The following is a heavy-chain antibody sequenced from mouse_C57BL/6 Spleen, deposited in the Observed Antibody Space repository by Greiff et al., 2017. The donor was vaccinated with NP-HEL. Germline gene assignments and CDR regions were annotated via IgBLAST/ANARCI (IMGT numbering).Heavy chain of an antibody. J-gene: IGHJ4*01. D-gene: IGHD2-4*01. Sequence: EVQLQQSGPELVKPGASVKISCKASGYSFTGYYMNWVKQSPEKSLEWIGEINPSTGGTTYNQKFKAKATLTVDNSSSTAYMQLKSLTSEDSAVYYCASIYYDYGYAMDYWGQGTSVTVSS. CDR3: ASIYYDYGYAMDY. CDR2: INPSTGGT. CDR1: GYSFTGYY. V-gene: IGHV1-42*01.